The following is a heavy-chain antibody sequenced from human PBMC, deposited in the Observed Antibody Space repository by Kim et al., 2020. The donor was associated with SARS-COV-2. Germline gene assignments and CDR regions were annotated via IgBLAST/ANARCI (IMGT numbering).Heavy chain of an antibody. Sequence: NYNPSLKSRVTISVDTSKNQFSLKLSSVTAADTAVYYCARRHSSGYYLHYWGQGTLVTVSS. J-gene: IGHJ4*02. CDR3: ARRHSSGYYLHY. V-gene: IGHV4-34*01. D-gene: IGHD3-22*01.